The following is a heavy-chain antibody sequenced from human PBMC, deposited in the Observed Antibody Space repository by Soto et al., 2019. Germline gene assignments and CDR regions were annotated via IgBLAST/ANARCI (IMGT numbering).Heavy chain of an antibody. CDR3: VRDSGAKLSSS. CDR1: GGTFSSYA. Sequence: ASVKVSCKASGGTFSSYAIIWLRQAPGQGLEWMGGIIPIFGTANYAQKFQGRVTITADESTSTAYMELSSLRSEDTAVYYCVRDSGAKLSSSWGQGTLVTVSS. J-gene: IGHJ4*02. D-gene: IGHD6-13*01. V-gene: IGHV1-69*13. CDR2: IIPIFGTA.